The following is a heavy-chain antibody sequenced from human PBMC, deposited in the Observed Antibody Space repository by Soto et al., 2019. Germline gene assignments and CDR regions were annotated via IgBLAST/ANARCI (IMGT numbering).Heavy chain of an antibody. CDR3: ARESYSSYHSYDY. D-gene: IGHD3-22*01. J-gene: IGHJ4*02. CDR1: GYSISSCCF. Sequence: KTAETLSLSCAASGYSISSCCFCCCIRAPAERGVGWFANMYHDGNTYYTPSLKSRFTMSIDTSKNQLSLKLNSVTAADTAVYYWARESYSSYHSYDYWGQGIMVTVSS. V-gene: IGHV4-38-2*02. CDR2: MYHDGNT.